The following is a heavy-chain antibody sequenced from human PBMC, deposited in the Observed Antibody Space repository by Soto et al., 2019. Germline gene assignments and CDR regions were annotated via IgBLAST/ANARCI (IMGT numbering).Heavy chain of an antibody. CDR1: GDSLSRNSAA. CDR3: AGAPGNSSPGLYWFDP. V-gene: IGHV6-1*01. D-gene: IGHD6-13*01. J-gene: IGHJ5*02. CDR2: TNYRSKWYN. Sequence: SQTLSLTCAISGDSLSRNSAAWNWIRQSTSRGFESPGTTNYRSKWYNDYPVSVTSPISINPETSNHPSSMQLNYVTPEDTAVYYCAGAPGNSSPGLYWFDPWGQGTLVTVSS.